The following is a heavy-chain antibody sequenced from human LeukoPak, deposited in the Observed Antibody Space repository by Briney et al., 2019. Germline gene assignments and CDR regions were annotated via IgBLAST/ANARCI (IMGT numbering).Heavy chain of an antibody. CDR3: ARGPPNWGYDY. Sequence: ASVKVSCKASGYTFTSYDFNWVRQATGQRPEWMGWMSPHSGDTGYAQKFQDRVTMTRNTSISTAYMELSSLRSDDTAVYYCARGPPNWGYDYWGPGTLVTVSS. CDR2: MSPHSGDT. V-gene: IGHV1-8*01. D-gene: IGHD7-27*01. CDR1: GYTFTSYD. J-gene: IGHJ4*02.